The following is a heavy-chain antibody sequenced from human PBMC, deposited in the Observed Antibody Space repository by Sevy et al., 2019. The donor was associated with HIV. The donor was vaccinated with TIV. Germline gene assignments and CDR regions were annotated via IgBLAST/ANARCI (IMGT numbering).Heavy chain of an antibody. CDR2: IYYSGST. V-gene: IGHV4-39*01. Sequence: SETLFLTCTVSGGSISSSSYYWGWIRQPPGKGLEWIGSIYYSGSTYYNPSLKSRVTISVDTSKNQFSLKLSSVTAADTAVYYCARHRIEHYYDSSGYSPGAFDIWGQGTMVTVSS. CDR3: ARHRIEHYYDSSGYSPGAFDI. J-gene: IGHJ3*02. D-gene: IGHD3-22*01. CDR1: GGSISSSSYY.